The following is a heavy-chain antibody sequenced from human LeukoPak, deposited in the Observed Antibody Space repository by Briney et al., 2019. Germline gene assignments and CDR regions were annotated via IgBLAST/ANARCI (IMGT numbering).Heavy chain of an antibody. Sequence: GGSLRLSCAASGFTFSSYWMSWVRQAPGKGLEWVANIKQDGSEKYYVDSVKGRFTISRDNAKNSLYLQMNSLKTEDTAVYYCTTAVAGLDWGQGTLVTVSS. CDR3: TTAVAGLD. D-gene: IGHD6-19*01. CDR2: IKQDGSEK. J-gene: IGHJ4*02. V-gene: IGHV3-7*03. CDR1: GFTFSSYW.